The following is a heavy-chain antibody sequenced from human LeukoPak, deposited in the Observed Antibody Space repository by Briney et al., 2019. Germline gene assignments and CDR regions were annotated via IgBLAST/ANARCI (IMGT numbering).Heavy chain of an antibody. Sequence: PSETLSLTCTVSGGSISSYYWSWIRQPAGKGLEWIGRIYTSGSTNYNPSLKSRVTMSVDTSTNQFSLKLSSVTAADTAVYYCAGRRITGTTYYFDYWGQGTLVTVSS. CDR2: IYTSGST. D-gene: IGHD1-20*01. V-gene: IGHV4-4*07. CDR1: GGSISSYY. J-gene: IGHJ4*02. CDR3: AGRRITGTTYYFDY.